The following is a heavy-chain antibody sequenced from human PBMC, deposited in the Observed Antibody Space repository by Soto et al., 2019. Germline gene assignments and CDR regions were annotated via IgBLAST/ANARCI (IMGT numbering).Heavy chain of an antibody. Sequence: PGGSLRLSCAASGFTFSSYGMHWVRQAPGKGLEWVAVIWYDGSNKYYADSVKGRFTISRDNSKNTLYLQMNSLRAEDTAVYYCARAVPKYDILTGSPLDYWGQGTLVTVSS. V-gene: IGHV3-33*01. J-gene: IGHJ4*02. CDR3: ARAVPKYDILTGSPLDY. CDR2: IWYDGSNK. D-gene: IGHD3-9*01. CDR1: GFTFSSYG.